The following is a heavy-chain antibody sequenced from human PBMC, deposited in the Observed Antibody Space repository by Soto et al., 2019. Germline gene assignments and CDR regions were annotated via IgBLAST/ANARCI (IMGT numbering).Heavy chain of an antibody. V-gene: IGHV1-69*13. CDR3: VRVGHNSGWYRTFDF. Sequence: SVKVSCKSSRGTFTTDAISWVRQAPGQGLEWMGVIIPVFGPPTYAQRFQGRVTISADESTSTAHLELSNLRSEDTAIYYCVRVGHNSGWYRTFDFWGQGTLVTVSS. CDR1: RGTFTTDA. D-gene: IGHD6-13*01. J-gene: IGHJ4*02. CDR2: IIPVFGPP.